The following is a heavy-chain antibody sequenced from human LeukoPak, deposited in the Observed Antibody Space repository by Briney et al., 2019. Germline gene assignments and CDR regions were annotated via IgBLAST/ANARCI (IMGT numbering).Heavy chain of an antibody. J-gene: IGHJ5*02. CDR1: GFTFSNYW. Sequence: PGGSLRPSCAATGFTFSNYWMNWFRQAPGKGLEWVANIKEDGSEKYYVDSVKGRFTISRDNAKNSLYPQMNNLRAEDTAVYYCASFGVAVAWGQGTLVTVSS. V-gene: IGHV3-7*01. CDR3: ASFGVAVA. D-gene: IGHD2-21*01. CDR2: IKEDGSEK.